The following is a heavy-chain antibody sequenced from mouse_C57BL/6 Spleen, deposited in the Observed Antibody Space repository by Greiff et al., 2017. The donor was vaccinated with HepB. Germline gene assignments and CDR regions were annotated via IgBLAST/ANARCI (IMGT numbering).Heavy chain of an antibody. J-gene: IGHJ2*01. Sequence: QVQLKQPGAELVRPGTSVKLSCKASGYTFTSYWMHWVKQRPGQGLEWIGVIDPSDSYTNYNQKFKGKATLTVDTSSSTAYMQLSSLTSEDSAVYYCARGYGNYDYFDYWGQGTTLTVSS. CDR3: ARGYGNYDYFDY. CDR2: IDPSDSYT. V-gene: IGHV1-59*01. D-gene: IGHD2-1*01. CDR1: GYTFTSYW.